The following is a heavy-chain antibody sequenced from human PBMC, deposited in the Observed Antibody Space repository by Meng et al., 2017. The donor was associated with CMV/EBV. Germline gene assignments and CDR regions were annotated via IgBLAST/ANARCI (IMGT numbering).Heavy chain of an antibody. CDR1: GFTVSSNY. D-gene: IGHD6-6*01. CDR2: INSDGSST. J-gene: IGHJ6*02. Sequence: GESLKISCAASGFTVSSNYMSWVRQAPGKGLVWVSRINSDGSSTSYADSVKGRFTISRDNAKNTLYLQMNSLRAEDTAVYYCARLERLLVHPYYYYGMDVWGQGTTVTVSS. V-gene: IGHV3-74*01. CDR3: ARLERLLVHPYYYYGMDV.